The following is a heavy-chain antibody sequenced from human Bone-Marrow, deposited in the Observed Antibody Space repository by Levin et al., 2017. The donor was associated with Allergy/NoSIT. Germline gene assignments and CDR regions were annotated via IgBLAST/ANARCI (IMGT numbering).Heavy chain of an antibody. V-gene: IGHV3-30*18. CDR1: GFTFSSYG. D-gene: IGHD3-3*01. CDR2: ISYDGSNK. CDR3: AKDATIFGVVAGIPYGMDV. Sequence: LSLTCAASGFTFSSYGMHWVRQAPGKGLEWVAVISYDGSNKYYADSVKGRFTISRDNSKNTLYLQMNSLRAEDTAVYYCAKDATIFGVVAGIPYGMDVWGQGTTVTVSS. J-gene: IGHJ6*02.